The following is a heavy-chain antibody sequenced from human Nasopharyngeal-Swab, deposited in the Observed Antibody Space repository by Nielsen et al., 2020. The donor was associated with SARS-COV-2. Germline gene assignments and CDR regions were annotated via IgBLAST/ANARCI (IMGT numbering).Heavy chain of an antibody. J-gene: IGHJ4*02. CDR3: ATTNYYSSGSYH. CDR2: IWYDGSHK. Sequence: GGSLRLSCAASGFTFSNYGMHWVRQAPGKGLKWVAVIWYDGSHKYYADSVKGRFTISRDNSKNTLYLQMNSLRAEDTAVYYCATTNYYSSGSYHWGQGTLVTVSS. D-gene: IGHD3-10*01. V-gene: IGHV3-33*01. CDR1: GFTFSNYG.